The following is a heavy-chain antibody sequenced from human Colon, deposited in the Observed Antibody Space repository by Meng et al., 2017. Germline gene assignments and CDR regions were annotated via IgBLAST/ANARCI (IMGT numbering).Heavy chain of an antibody. CDR1: GGSFSGFY. V-gene: IGHV4-34*02. Sequence: QAQTQQGGAGLLKPSETLSLPCPAPGGSFSGFYWSWIRQPPGKGLEWIGEIDHFGISNYNSSLKGRLTMSVDTSKKQISLTLTSVTAADTAVYYCATGLRHGDWFDPWGPGTLVTVSS. J-gene: IGHJ5*02. CDR2: IDHFGIS. CDR3: ATGLRHGDWFDP. D-gene: IGHD4-17*01.